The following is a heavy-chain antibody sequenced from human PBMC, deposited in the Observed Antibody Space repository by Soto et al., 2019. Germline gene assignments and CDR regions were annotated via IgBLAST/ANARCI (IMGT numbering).Heavy chain of an antibody. J-gene: IGHJ3*02. CDR2: IIPIFGTA. V-gene: IGHV1-69*06. D-gene: IGHD6-19*01. CDR1: GGTFSSYA. Sequence: QVQLVQSGAEVKKPGSSVKVSCKASGGTFSSYAISWVRQAPGQGLEWMGGIIPIFGTANYAQKFQGRVTITADKSTSTAYMELSSLRSDDTAVYYCARDQGIAVAGRTGAAFDIGGQGTMVTVSS. CDR3: ARDQGIAVAGRTGAAFDI.